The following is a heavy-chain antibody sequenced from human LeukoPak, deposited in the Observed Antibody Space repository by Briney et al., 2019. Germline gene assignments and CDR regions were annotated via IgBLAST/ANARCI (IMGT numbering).Heavy chain of an antibody. CDR3: AKGVARGSGLYYYYGMDV. Sequence: GGSLRLSCAASGFTFSSYAMSWVRQAPGKGLEWVSAISGSGGSTYYADSVKGRFTISRDNSKNTLYLQMNSLRAEDTAVYSCAKGVARGSGLYYYYGMDVWGQGTTVTVSS. CDR2: ISGSGGST. CDR1: GFTFSSYA. V-gene: IGHV3-23*01. J-gene: IGHJ6*02. D-gene: IGHD3-10*01.